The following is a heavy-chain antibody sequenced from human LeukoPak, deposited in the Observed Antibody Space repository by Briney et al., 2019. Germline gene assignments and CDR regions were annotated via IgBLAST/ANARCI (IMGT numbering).Heavy chain of an antibody. CDR3: AKSNGYGLVDI. V-gene: IGHV4-4*02. CDR2: IYHSGST. CDR1: GGSISSGNW. Sequence: SETLSLTCAVSGGSISSGNWWNWVRQPPGKGLEWIGEIYHSGSTNYNPSLKSRVTISLDTSRNQFSLKLNSVTAADTAVYYCAKSNGYGLVDIWGQGTMVTVSS. D-gene: IGHD3-10*01. J-gene: IGHJ3*02.